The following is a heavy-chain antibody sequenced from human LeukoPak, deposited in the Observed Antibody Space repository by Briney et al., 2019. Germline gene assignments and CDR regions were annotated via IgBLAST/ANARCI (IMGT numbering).Heavy chain of an antibody. V-gene: IGHV3-23*01. Sequence: GGSLRLSCAASGSTFSSYAMSWVRQAPGKGLEWVSAISGSGGSTYYADSVKGRFTISRDNSKNTLYLQMKGLRAEDTAVYYCVKDSVVVAGLVNYFDYWGQGTLVTVSS. D-gene: IGHD6-19*01. CDR1: GSTFSSYA. CDR3: VKDSVVVAGLVNYFDY. CDR2: ISGSGGST. J-gene: IGHJ4*02.